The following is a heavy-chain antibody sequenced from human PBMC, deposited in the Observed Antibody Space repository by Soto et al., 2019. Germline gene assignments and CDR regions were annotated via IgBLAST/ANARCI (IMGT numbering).Heavy chain of an antibody. CDR1: GYTYTSYY. CDR2: INPSGGST. J-gene: IGHJ4*02. Sequence: ASVKVSCKASGYTYTSYYMHWVRQAPGQGLEWMGIINPSGGSTGYAQKFQGRVTMTRDTSTSTVYMELSSLRSEDTAVYYCARGEGITMIVVVTFDYWGQGTLVTVSS. V-gene: IGHV1-46*01. CDR3: ARGEGITMIVVVTFDY. D-gene: IGHD3-22*01.